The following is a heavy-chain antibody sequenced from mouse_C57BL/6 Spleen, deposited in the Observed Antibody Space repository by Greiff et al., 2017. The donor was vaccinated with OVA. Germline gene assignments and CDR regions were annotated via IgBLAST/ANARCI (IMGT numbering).Heavy chain of an antibody. V-gene: IGHV2-2*01. Sequence: VMLVESGPGLVQPSQSLSITCTVSGFSLTSYGVHWVRQSPGKGLEWLGVIWSGGSTDYNAAFISRLSISKDNSKSQGFFIMNSLQADDTSIYYCARGDDYDPFAYWGQGTLVTVSA. CDR1: GFSLTSYG. CDR2: IWSGGST. D-gene: IGHD2-4*01. CDR3: ARGDDYDPFAY. J-gene: IGHJ3*01.